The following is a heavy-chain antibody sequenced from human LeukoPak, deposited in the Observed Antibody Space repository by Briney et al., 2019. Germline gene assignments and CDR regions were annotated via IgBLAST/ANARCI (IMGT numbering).Heavy chain of an antibody. Sequence: GGSLRLSCAASGYTFSSYGMHGVRQAPGKGLEWVAVIWYDGSKKYYTDSVKGRFSISRDNSKNTLDLQLNSLRAEDTAMYYCERVSSSGWYVEYWAQGTLVPVSS. CDR2: IWYDGSKK. CDR1: GYTFSSYG. V-gene: IGHV3-33*01. J-gene: IGHJ4*02. CDR3: ERVSSSGWYVEY. D-gene: IGHD6-19*01.